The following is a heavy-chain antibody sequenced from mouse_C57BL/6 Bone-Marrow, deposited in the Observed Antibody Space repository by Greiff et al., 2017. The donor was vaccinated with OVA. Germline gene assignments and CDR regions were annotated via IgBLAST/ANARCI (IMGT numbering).Heavy chain of an antibody. D-gene: IGHD2-1*01. CDR1: GFNITNSY. CDR2: IDPANGIT. Sequence: VQLQQSVAELVRPGASVKLSCKASGFNITNSYMHWVKQRPEQGLEWIGRIDPANGITKYDPQFQGQATLTVDTSSNTAYLQLSSETAEDTSIYYCASYYDNHYGYWCFDVWGTGTTVTVSS. CDR3: ASYYDNHYGYWCFDV. V-gene: IGHV14-3*01. J-gene: IGHJ1*03.